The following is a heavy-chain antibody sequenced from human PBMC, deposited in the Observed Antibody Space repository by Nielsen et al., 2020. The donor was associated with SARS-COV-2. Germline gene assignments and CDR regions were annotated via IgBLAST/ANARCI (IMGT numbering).Heavy chain of an antibody. D-gene: IGHD6-13*01. Sequence: SLKISCAASGFTFSSYAMHWVRQAPGKGLEWVSGISWNSGSIGYADSVKGRFTISRDNAKNSLYLQMNSLRAEDTALYYCAKGHIAAAGEFDYWGQGTLVTVSS. V-gene: IGHV3-9*01. CDR1: GFTFSSYA. J-gene: IGHJ4*02. CDR3: AKGHIAAAGEFDY. CDR2: ISWNSGSI.